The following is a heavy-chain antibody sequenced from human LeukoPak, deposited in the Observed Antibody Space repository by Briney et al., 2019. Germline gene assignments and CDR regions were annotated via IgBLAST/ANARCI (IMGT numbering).Heavy chain of an antibody. J-gene: IGHJ4*02. CDR1: GYTFTSYG. CDR2: ISAYNGNT. V-gene: IGHV1-18*01. CDR3: ARGPYCSGGTCYSQYFDY. Sequence: ASVKVSFKASGYTFTSYGISWVRQAPGQGLEGMGWISAYNGNTNYAQKLQGRVTMTTDTSTSTAYMELRSLRSDDTAVYYCARGPYCSGGTCYSQYFDYWGQGTLVTVSS. D-gene: IGHD2-15*01.